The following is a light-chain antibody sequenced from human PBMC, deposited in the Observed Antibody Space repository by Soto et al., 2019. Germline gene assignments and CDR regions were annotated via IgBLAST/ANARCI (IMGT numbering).Light chain of an antibody. CDR1: SSDVGGYNY. J-gene: IGLJ2*01. V-gene: IGLV2-14*01. CDR3: SSYTSSSTLEGVV. CDR2: DVS. Sequence: QFALTQPASVSGSPGQSITISCTGTSSDVGGYNYVSWYQQHPGKAPKLMIYDVSNRPSGVSNRFSGSKSGNTASLTISGLQAEYEADYYCSSYTSSSTLEGVVFGGGPKLTVL.